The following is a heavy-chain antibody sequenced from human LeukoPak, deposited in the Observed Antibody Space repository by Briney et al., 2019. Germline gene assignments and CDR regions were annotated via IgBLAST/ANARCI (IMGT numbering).Heavy chain of an antibody. Sequence: GGSLRLSCAASGFTFSSYAMHWVRQAPGKGLEWVAVISYDGSNKYYADSVKGRFTISRDNSKNTLYLQMNSLRAEDTAVYYCARDLRFLPPRGQGTLVTVSS. CDR1: GFTFSSYA. J-gene: IGHJ5*02. CDR3: ARDLRFLPP. V-gene: IGHV3-30-3*01. D-gene: IGHD3-3*01. CDR2: ISYDGSNK.